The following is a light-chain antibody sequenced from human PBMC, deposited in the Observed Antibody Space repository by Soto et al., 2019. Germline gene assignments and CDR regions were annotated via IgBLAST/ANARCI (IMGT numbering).Light chain of an antibody. V-gene: IGKV2-28*01. CDR1: RSLLHSNGYNY. CDR2: LGS. J-gene: IGKJ3*01. Sequence: DIVMTQSPLSLPVTPGEPASISCRSSRSLLHSNGYNYLDWYLQKPGQSPQLLIYLGSNRASGVPDRFSGSGSGTDFTLKISRVEAEDVGVYYCMQALQTPFFGPGTKVDIK. CDR3: MQALQTPF.